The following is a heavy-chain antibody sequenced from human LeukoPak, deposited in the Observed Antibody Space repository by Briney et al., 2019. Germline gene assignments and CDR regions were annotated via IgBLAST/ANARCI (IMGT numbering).Heavy chain of an antibody. CDR2: IHQDGEP. CDR3: ARGVGPTTAQSTFDY. CDR1: GASITNNW. V-gene: IGHV4-4*02. Sequence: SETLSLTCAVSGASITNNWWSWVRQSPGKGLEWIGEIHQDGEPHYNTSLTSRVTLSLDSAQNQFSLKLTSVTAADTAVYYCARGVGPTTAQSTFDYWGRGALVTVSS. J-gene: IGHJ4*02. D-gene: IGHD1-26*01.